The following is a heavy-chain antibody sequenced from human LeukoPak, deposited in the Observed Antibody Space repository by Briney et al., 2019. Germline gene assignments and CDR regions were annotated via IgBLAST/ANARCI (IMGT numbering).Heavy chain of an antibody. CDR2: ISADGGST. V-gene: IGHV3-43*02. CDR1: GLNFDDSA. J-gene: IGHJ4*02. CDR3: AKESGKFDY. Sequence: GGSLRLSCVASGLNFDDSAMHWVRQAPGEGLEWVSLISADGGSTFSADSVKGRFSISRDNSKNSLYLQMNSLRSEDTAMYYCAKESGKFDYWGQGTLVAVSS.